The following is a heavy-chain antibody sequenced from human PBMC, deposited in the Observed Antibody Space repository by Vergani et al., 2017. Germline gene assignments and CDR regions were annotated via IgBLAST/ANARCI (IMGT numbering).Heavy chain of an antibody. Sequence: EVQLVESGGGLVKPGGSLRLSCAASGFTFSSYSMNWVRQAPGKGLEWVSSISSSSSYIYYADSVKGRFTISRDNAKNSLYLQMNSLRAEDTALYYCAKGHSGYYQYYFDYWGQGTLVTVSS. D-gene: IGHD3-22*01. J-gene: IGHJ4*02. V-gene: IGHV3-21*04. CDR3: AKGHSGYYQYYFDY. CDR2: ISSSSSYI. CDR1: GFTFSSYS.